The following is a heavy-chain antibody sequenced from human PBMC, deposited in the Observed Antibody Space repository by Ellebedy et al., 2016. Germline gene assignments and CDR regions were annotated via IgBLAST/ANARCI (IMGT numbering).Heavy chain of an antibody. CDR3: AREGDQGGYSYEPDI. D-gene: IGHD5-18*01. CDR2: INPSGGST. CDR1: GYTFTSYY. V-gene: IGHV1-46*04. Sequence: ASVKVSCKASGYTFTSYYMHWVRQAPGQGLEWMGIINPSGGSTSYAQKLQGRVTMTRDTSTSTVYMELSSLRSEDTAVYYCAREGDQGGYSYEPDIWGQGTMVTVSS. J-gene: IGHJ3*02.